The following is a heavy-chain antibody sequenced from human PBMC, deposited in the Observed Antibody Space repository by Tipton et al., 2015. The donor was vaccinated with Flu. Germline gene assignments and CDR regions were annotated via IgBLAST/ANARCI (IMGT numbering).Heavy chain of an antibody. D-gene: IGHD3-16*01. CDR1: GGSISSGSYY. CDR3: ASPLLGGGAGYDAVDI. V-gene: IGHV4-61*02. CDR2: IYTSGST. J-gene: IGHJ3*02. Sequence: TLSLTCTVSGGSISSGSYYWSWIRQPAGKGLEWIGRIYTSGSTNYNPSLKSRVTISVDTSKNQFSLKLSSVTAADTAVYYCASPLLGGGAGYDAVDIWGQGTMVTVSS.